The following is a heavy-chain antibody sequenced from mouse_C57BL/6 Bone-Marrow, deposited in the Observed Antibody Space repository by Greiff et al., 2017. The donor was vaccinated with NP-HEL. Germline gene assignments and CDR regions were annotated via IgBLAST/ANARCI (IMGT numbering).Heavy chain of an antibody. CDR2: IDPSDSYT. D-gene: IGHD1-1*01. Sequence: VQLQQPGAELVKPGASVKLSCKASGYTFTSYWMQWVKQRPGQGLEWIGEIDPSDSYTNYNQKFKGKATLTVDTSSSTAYMQLSSLTSEDSAVYYCASTVAEYYFDYWGQGTTLAVSS. V-gene: IGHV1-50*01. CDR1: GYTFTSYW. J-gene: IGHJ2*01. CDR3: ASTVAEYYFDY.